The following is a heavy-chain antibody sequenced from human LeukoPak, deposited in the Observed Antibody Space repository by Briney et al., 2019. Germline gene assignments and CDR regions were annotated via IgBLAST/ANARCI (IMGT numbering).Heavy chain of an antibody. Sequence: GGSLRLSCAASGFTVSNDYMSWVRQAPGKGLEWVSVIYSGGSTYYADSVKGRFTISRDKSKNTLFVQMNSLRAEDTAVYYCASYNYDSSGYYNYWGQGTLVTVSS. V-gene: IGHV3-66*01. CDR3: ASYNYDSSGYYNY. CDR2: IYSGGST. D-gene: IGHD3-22*01. CDR1: GFTVSNDY. J-gene: IGHJ4*02.